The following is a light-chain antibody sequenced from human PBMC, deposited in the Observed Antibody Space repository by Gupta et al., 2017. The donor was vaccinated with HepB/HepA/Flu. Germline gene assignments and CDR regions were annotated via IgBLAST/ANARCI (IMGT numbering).Light chain of an antibody. J-gene: IGLJ1*01. CDR3: NSRDSSGDHLV. CDR2: GED. V-gene: IGLV3-19*01. Sequence: SELTQDPTVSVALGQTVRITCQGDSLRSRYVSWYQQKPGQGPILVIFGEDNRPSGIPDRFSGSRSGNTASLTITGAQAEDEADYYCNSRDSSGDHLVFGPGTRVTV. CDR1: SLRSRY.